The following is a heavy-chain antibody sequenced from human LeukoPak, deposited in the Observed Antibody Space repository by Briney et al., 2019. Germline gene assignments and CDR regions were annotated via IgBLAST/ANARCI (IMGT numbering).Heavy chain of an antibody. Sequence: GGSLRLSCVASGFTFSSYAMSWVRQAPGKGREWVSAISGSGGGTYYADSVKGRFTISRDNSKNTLYLQMNSLRAEDTAVYYCAKDPWAGHGSGSYFDYWGQGTLVTVSS. J-gene: IGHJ4*02. CDR3: AKDPWAGHGSGSYFDY. CDR1: GFTFSSYA. D-gene: IGHD3-10*01. CDR2: ISGSGGGT. V-gene: IGHV3-23*01.